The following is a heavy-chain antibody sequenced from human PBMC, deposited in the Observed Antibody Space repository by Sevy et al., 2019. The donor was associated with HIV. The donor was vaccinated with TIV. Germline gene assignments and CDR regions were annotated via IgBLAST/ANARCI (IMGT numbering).Heavy chain of an antibody. CDR2: IYYSGST. Sequence: SETLSLTCTVSGGSISSGGYYWSWIRQHPGKGLEWIGYIYYSGSTYYNPSLKSRVTISVDTSKNQFSLKLSSVTAADTAVYYCASSYCSGGSCYESYYYYYGMDVWGQGTTVTVSS. D-gene: IGHD2-15*01. CDR1: GGSISSGGYY. J-gene: IGHJ6*02. CDR3: ASSYCSGGSCYESYYYYYGMDV. V-gene: IGHV4-31*03.